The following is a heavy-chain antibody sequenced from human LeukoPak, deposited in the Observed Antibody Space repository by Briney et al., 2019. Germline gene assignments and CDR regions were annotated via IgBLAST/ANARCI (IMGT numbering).Heavy chain of an antibody. J-gene: IGHJ5*02. V-gene: IGHV4-39*01. D-gene: IGHD6-13*01. CDR1: GGSISSSSYY. CDR3: ARHVWQQLLYVGPHWFDP. Sequence: KTSGTLSLTCTVSGGSISSSSYYWGWIRQPPGKGLEWIGSIYYSGSTYYNPSLKSRVTISVDTSKNQFSLKLSSVTAADTAVYYCARHVWQQLLYVGPHWFDPWGQGTLVTVSS. CDR2: IYYSGST.